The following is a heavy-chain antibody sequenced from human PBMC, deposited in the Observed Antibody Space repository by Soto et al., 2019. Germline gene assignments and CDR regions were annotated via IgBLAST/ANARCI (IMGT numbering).Heavy chain of an antibody. J-gene: IGHJ3*02. Sequence: GGSLRLSCVASGLTFSSYAMSWVRQVPGKGLEWVSTISDAAGSAYYVDSVKGRFTISRDNSKKTLYLQMNSLRAEDSAVYYCGRHYGGNIGDAPDIWGPGTMVTVSS. V-gene: IGHV3-23*01. CDR1: GLTFSSYA. CDR3: GRHYGGNIGDAPDI. D-gene: IGHD4-17*01. CDR2: ISDAAGSA.